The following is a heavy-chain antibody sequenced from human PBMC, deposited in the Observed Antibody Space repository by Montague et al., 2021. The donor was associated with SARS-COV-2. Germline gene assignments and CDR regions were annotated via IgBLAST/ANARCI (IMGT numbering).Heavy chain of an antibody. CDR1: GGSFSDYF. CDR2: INHRGTS. Sequence: SETLSLTCAVYGGSFSDYFWTSIRQPPGKGLEWIGEINHRGTSTYNPSLKSRVSLSVATSKNQFSLYLGSVTAADTAVYYCARGRQHFNMIVVVMTGGEYYFDYWGQGTLVTVSS. V-gene: IGHV4-34*01. D-gene: IGHD3-22*01. J-gene: IGHJ4*02. CDR3: ARGRQHFNMIVVVMTGGEYYFDY.